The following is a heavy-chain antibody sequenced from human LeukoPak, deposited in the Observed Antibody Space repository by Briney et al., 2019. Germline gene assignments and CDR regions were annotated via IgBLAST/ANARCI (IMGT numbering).Heavy chain of an antibody. CDR1: GYTLTELS. Sequence: ASVKVSCKLSGYTLTELSMHWVRQAPGKGLEWMGGFDPEDGETIYAQKFQGRVTMTEDTSTDTAYMELSSLRSEDTAVYYCATLYYYDSSGYYYALGYFQHWGQGTLVTVSS. J-gene: IGHJ1*01. V-gene: IGHV1-24*01. CDR2: FDPEDGET. CDR3: ATLYYYDSSGYYYALGYFQH. D-gene: IGHD3-22*01.